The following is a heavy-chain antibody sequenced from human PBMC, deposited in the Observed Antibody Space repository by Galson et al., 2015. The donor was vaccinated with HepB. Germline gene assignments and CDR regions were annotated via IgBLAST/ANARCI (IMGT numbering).Heavy chain of an antibody. V-gene: IGHV6-1*01. J-gene: IGHJ1*01. CDR3: ARLASGSQDERDN. CDR2: TYYRSKWYY. D-gene: IGHD1-26*01. Sequence: CAISGDSVSSNSAAWNWIRQSPSRGLEWLGRTYYRSKWYYGYAVSVKSRINISPDTSKNQFSLQLNSVTPEDTAVYYCARLASGSQDERDNWGQGTLVTVSS. CDR1: GDSVSSNSAA.